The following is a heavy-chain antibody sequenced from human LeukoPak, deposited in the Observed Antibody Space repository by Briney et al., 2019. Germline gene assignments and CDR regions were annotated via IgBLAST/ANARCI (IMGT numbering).Heavy chain of an antibody. D-gene: IGHD6-19*01. CDR3: AKGVGQWLVFSDHFDY. V-gene: IGHV3-53*01. Sequence: PGGSLRLSCAASGFTVSSTYMSWVRQAPGKGLEWVSIIYGDGRTYYADSVKGRFTISRDSSKNTLYLQMNSLRAEDTAVYYCAKGVGQWLVFSDHFDYWGQGTLVTVSS. CDR1: GFTVSSTY. J-gene: IGHJ4*02. CDR2: IYGDGRT.